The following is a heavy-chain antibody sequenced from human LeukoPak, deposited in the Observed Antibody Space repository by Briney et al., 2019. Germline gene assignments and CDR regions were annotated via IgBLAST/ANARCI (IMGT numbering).Heavy chain of an antibody. J-gene: IGHJ4*02. CDR2: IYYSGST. V-gene: IGHV4-39*01. D-gene: IGHD1-26*01. CDR1: GGSISSSSYY. Sequence: SETLSLTCTVSGGSISSSSYYWGWIRQPPGKGLEWIGSIYYSGSTYYNPSLKSRVTISVDTSKNQFSLKLSSVTAADTAVYYCASHSGSHYYFDYWGQGTLVTVSS. CDR3: ASHSGSHYYFDY.